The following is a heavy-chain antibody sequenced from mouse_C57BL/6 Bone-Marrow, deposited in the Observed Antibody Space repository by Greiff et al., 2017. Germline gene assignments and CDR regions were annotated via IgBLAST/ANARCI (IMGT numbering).Heavy chain of an antibody. CDR1: GYTFTEYT. D-gene: IGHD2-4*01. CDR2: FYPGSGSI. Sequence: VKLVESGAELVKPGASVKLSCKASGYTFTEYTIHWVKQRSGQGLEWIGWFYPGSGSIKYNEKFKDKATLTADKSSSTVYMELSRLTSEDSAVYFCARHEGDYDYDEGFAYWGQGTLVTVSA. CDR3: ARHEGDYDYDEGFAY. V-gene: IGHV1-62-2*01. J-gene: IGHJ3*01.